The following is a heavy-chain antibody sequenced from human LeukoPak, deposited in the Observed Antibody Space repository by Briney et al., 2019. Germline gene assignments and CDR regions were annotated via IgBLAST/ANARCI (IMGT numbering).Heavy chain of an antibody. CDR1: GFTFSSYS. J-gene: IGHJ4*02. Sequence: GGSLRLSCAASGFTFSSYSMNWVRQAPGKGLEWVSSISSSSSYIYYADSVKGRFTISRDNAKNSLYLQMNSLRAEDTAVYYCARDRRDSGSYGGWGQGTLVTVSS. CDR3: ARDRRDSGSYGG. CDR2: ISSSSSYI. V-gene: IGHV3-21*01. D-gene: IGHD1-26*01.